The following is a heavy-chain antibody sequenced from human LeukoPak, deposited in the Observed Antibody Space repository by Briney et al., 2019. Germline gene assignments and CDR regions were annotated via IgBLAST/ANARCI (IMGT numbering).Heavy chain of an antibody. V-gene: IGHV4-4*07. Sequence: PSETLSLTCTVSGGSISSYYWSWVRQPAGKGLEWVGRIYTSGSTNYNPSLKSRVPMSVDPSKNQFSLKLSSVTAADTAVYYCARVGSSSWLWYFDYWGQGTLVTVSS. CDR1: GGSISSYY. J-gene: IGHJ4*02. CDR2: IYTSGST. CDR3: ARVGSSSWLWYFDY. D-gene: IGHD6-13*01.